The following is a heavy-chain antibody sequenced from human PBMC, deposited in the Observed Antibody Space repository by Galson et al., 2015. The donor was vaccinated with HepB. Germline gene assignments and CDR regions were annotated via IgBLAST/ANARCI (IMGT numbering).Heavy chain of an antibody. CDR1: GFIFSDYT. J-gene: IGHJ4*02. CDR2: VRSKPYGGTT. D-gene: IGHD3-9*01. V-gene: IGHV3-49*03. CDR3: GRAALGIVTGYYIAY. Sequence: SLRLSCATSGFIFSDYTMSWFRQAPGKGPEWLGLVRSKPYGGTTAYAASVNGRITISRDDSRSVAYLEMNSLTVDDTATYYCGRAALGIVTGYYIAYWGLGTLVSVSS.